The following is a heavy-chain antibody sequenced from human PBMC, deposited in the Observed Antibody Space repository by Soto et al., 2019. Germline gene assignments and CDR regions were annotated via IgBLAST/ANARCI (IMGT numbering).Heavy chain of an antibody. Sequence: SVKVSCKASAGTFSSNATSWVRQAPGQGLEWMGGIIPIFGTANYAQKFQGRVTITADESTSTAYMELSSLRSEDTAVYYCARDKAGRRFGELLGGMDVWGQGTTVTVS. D-gene: IGHD3-10*01. J-gene: IGHJ6*02. CDR2: IIPIFGTA. V-gene: IGHV1-69*01. CDR1: AGTFSSNA. CDR3: ARDKAGRRFGELLGGMDV.